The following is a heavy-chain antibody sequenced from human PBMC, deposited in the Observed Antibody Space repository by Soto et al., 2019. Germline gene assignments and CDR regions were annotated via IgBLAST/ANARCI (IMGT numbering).Heavy chain of an antibody. CDR1: GGSISSHY. J-gene: IGHJ3*02. CDR3: ARRYGSFFDI. Sequence: PSETLSLTCTVSGGSISSHYWSWIRQPPGKGLGWIGYIYYSGSTNYNPSLKSRVTISVDTSKNQFSLKLSSVTAADTAVYYCARRYGSFFDIWGQGTMVTVSS. D-gene: IGHD3-10*01. V-gene: IGHV4-59*08. CDR2: IYYSGST.